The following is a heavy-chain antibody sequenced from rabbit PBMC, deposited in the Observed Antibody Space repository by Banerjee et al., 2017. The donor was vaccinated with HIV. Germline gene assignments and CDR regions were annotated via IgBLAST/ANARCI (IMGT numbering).Heavy chain of an antibody. CDR1: GFSFSSGYD. CDR2: IYTGNGKT. J-gene: IGHJ3*01. CDR3: ARDTGSSFSSYGMDL. Sequence: QEQLVESGGGLVQPGASLTLTCKASGFSFSSGYDMCWVRQAPGKGLEWIGCIYTGNGKTYYASWAKGRFTISKSSSTTVTLQMTSLTVADTATYFCARDTGSSFSSYGMDLWGQGTLVTVS. V-gene: IGHV1S45*01. D-gene: IGHD8-1*01.